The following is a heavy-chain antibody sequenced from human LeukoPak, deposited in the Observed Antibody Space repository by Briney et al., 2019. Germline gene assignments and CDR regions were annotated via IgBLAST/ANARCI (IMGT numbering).Heavy chain of an antibody. V-gene: IGHV3-33*06. D-gene: IGHD6-19*01. CDR1: GFTFSSYG. J-gene: IGHJ4*02. Sequence: GGSLRLSCAASGFTFSSYGMHWVRQAPGKGLEWVAVIWYDGSNKYYADSVKGRFTISRDNSKNTLYQQMNSLRAEDTAVYYCAKDRGYSSGWIFDYWGQGTLVTVSS. CDR2: IWYDGSNK. CDR3: AKDRGYSSGWIFDY.